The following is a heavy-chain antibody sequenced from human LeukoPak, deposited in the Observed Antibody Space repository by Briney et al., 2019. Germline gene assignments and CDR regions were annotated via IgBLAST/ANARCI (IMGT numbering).Heavy chain of an antibody. CDR3: ARSVVVTALPHYYYYMDV. V-gene: IGHV1-2*02. CDR2: INPKSGGT. D-gene: IGHD2-21*02. CDR1: GYTFTDYY. Sequence: ASVKVSCKASGYTFTDYYMHWVRQAPGQGLEWMGWINPKSGGTKYAQKFQGRVTMTRDTSISTAYMDLSRLTSDDTAVYYCARSVVVTALPHYYYYMDVWGKGTTVTISS. J-gene: IGHJ6*03.